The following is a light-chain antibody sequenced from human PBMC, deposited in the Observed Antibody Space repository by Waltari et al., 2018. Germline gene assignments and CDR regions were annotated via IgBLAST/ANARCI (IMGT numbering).Light chain of an antibody. CDR2: EGS. V-gene: IGLV2-23*01. J-gene: IGLJ1*01. Sequence: QSALTQPASVSGSPGQSLTISCTGTSSDVVSYNLVSWYQQHPGKAPKLMIYEGSKRPSGVSNRFSGSKSGNTASLTISGLQAEDEADYYCCSYAGSSTYVFGTGTKVTVL. CDR3: CSYAGSSTYV. CDR1: SSDVVSYNL.